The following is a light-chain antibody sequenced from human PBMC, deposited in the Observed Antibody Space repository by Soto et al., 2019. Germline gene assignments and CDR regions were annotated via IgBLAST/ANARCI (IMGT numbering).Light chain of an antibody. CDR2: AAS. CDR1: QTVSTY. V-gene: IGKV1-39*01. Sequence: DTLMTQSPSSLSASIGDRVTISCRTSQTVSTYLNWYQHKPGRGPTLLIYAASSLQSGVPSRFSGSGSGTDFTLTIGSLQPEDFATYYCQQTSSSPWTFGQGTKV. J-gene: IGKJ1*01. CDR3: QQTSSSPWT.